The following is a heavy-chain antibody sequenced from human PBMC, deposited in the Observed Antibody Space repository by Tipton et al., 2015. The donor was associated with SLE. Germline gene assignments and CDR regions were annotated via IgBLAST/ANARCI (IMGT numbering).Heavy chain of an antibody. V-gene: IGHV3-30*18. J-gene: IGHJ6*02. CDR2: IWYDGSNK. Sequence: SLRLSCAASGFTFSNYDMHWVRQAPGKGLEWVAVIWYDGSNKYYADSVKGRFTISRDNSKNTLYLQMNSLRAEDTAVYYCAKEGKVAYYYYYGMDVWGQGTTVTVSS. D-gene: IGHD2-15*01. CDR3: AKEGKVAYYYYYGMDV. CDR1: GFTFSNYD.